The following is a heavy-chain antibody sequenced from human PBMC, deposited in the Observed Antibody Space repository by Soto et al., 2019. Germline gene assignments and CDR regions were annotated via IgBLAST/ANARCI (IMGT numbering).Heavy chain of an antibody. D-gene: IGHD4-17*01. J-gene: IGHJ4*02. CDR3: ARYNYGDTYYFDY. Sequence: QVQLQESGPGLVKPSQTLSLTCTVSGGSISSGAYYWSWVRQPPGKGLEWIGYIYYSGSTYYNPSLKSRVTISVDTSKNQFSLKLSSVTATDTAVYYCARYNYGDTYYFDYWGQGTLVTVSS. CDR2: IYYSGST. CDR1: GGSISSGAYY. V-gene: IGHV4-30-4*01.